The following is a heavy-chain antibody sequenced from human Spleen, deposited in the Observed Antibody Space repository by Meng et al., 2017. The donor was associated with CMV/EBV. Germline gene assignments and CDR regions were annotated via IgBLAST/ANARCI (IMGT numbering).Heavy chain of an antibody. V-gene: IGHV1-69*05. J-gene: IGHJ4*02. Sequence: GTFSSYAISWVRQAPGQGLEWVGGIIPIFGTANYAQKFQGRVTITTDESTSTAYMELSSLRSEDTAVYYCASAGHYDSSDTYYFDYWGQGTLVTVSS. D-gene: IGHD3-22*01. CDR3: ASAGHYDSSDTYYFDY. CDR2: IIPIFGTA. CDR1: GTFSSYA.